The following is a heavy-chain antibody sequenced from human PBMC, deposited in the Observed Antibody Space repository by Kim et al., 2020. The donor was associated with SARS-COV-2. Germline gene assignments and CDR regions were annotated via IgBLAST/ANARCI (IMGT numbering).Heavy chain of an antibody. CDR1: GGSFSGYY. V-gene: IGHV4-34*01. CDR3: ARSNTYDSSGYYSN. D-gene: IGHD3-22*01. CDR2: INHSGST. Sequence: SETLSLTCAVYGGSFSGYYWSWIRQPPGKGLEWIGEINHSGSTNYNPSLKSRVTISVDTSKNQFSLKLSSVTAADTAVYYCARSNTYDSSGYYSNWGQGT. J-gene: IGHJ4*02.